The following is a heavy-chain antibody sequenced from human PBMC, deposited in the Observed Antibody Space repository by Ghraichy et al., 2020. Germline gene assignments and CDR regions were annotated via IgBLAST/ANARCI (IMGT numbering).Heavy chain of an antibody. J-gene: IGHJ4*02. Sequence: GESLNISCAASGFTFSTHDMHWVRQAPGKGLEWVSAIVTTGDTYHVSSVKGRFTVFRDNVKNSVYLQMNSLRVGDTAVYYCARGGGTYYSDSGSLNKFSYWGQGTLVAVSP. CDR1: GFTFSTHD. CDR2: IVTTGDT. V-gene: IGHV3-13*01. CDR3: ARGGGTYYSDSGSLNKFSY. D-gene: IGHD3-10*01.